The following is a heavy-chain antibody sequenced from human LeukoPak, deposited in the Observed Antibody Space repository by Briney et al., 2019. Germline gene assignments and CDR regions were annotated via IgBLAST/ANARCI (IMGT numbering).Heavy chain of an antibody. J-gene: IGHJ5*02. CDR1: GGSFSGYY. CDR3: ARGGKDIVVVVAATLPGPFDP. CDR2: INHSGST. Sequence: PSETLSLTRAVYGGSFSGYYWSWIRQPPGKGLEWIGEINHSGSTNYNPSLKSRVTISVDTSKNQFSLKLSSVTAADTAVYYCARGGKDIVVVVAATLPGPFDPWGQGTLVTVSS. V-gene: IGHV4-34*01. D-gene: IGHD2-15*01.